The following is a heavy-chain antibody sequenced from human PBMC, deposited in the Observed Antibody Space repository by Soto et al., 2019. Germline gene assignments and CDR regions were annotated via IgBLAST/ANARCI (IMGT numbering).Heavy chain of an antibody. CDR3: ARSVRPSTYYYDSSGYFDY. D-gene: IGHD3-22*01. J-gene: IGHJ4*02. Sequence: SVKVSWKDSGGTFSSYAISWVRQAPGQGLEWMGGIIPIFGTANYAQTFQGRVTITADESTSTAYMELSSLRSEDTAVYYCARSVRPSTYYYDSSGYFDYWGQGTLVTVSS. CDR1: GGTFSSYA. CDR2: IIPIFGTA. V-gene: IGHV1-69*13.